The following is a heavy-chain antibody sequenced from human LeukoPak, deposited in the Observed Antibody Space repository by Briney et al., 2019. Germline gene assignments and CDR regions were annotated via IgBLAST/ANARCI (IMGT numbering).Heavy chain of an antibody. J-gene: IGHJ4*02. Sequence: PGGSLRLSCAASGFTFSSYDMHWVRQATGKGLEWVSAIGTAGDTYYPGSVKDRFTISRENAKNSLYLQMNSLRAGDTAVYYCARVGRYSKFDYWGQGTLVTVSS. CDR3: ARVGRYSKFDY. D-gene: IGHD4-11*01. CDR2: IGTAGDT. CDR1: GFTFSSYD. V-gene: IGHV3-13*01.